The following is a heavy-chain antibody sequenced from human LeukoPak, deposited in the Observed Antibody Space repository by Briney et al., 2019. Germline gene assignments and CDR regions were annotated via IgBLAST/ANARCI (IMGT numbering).Heavy chain of an antibody. CDR1: GGSISSSTYY. V-gene: IGHV4-39*01. J-gene: IGHJ5*02. CDR3: ARLQSVPAAGGWWFDP. CDR2: LYYSGST. Sequence: SETLSLTCTVSGGSISSSTYYWGWIRQPLGKGLEWIGSLYYSGSTYNNPSLKSRVTISVDTSKNQFSLKLSSVTAADTAVYYCARLQSVPAAGGWWFDPWGQGTLVTVSS. D-gene: IGHD2-2*01.